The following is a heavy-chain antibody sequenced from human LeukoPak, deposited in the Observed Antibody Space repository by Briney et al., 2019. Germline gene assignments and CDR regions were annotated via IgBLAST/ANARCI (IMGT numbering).Heavy chain of an antibody. CDR3: ARETQWEAFDY. Sequence: PGGSLRLSCAASGFSLSSHSVNWVRQAPGKGLEWVSSISESSRDIYYADSVRGRFTISRDNARNSLDLQMNSLRAEDTAVYYCARETQWEAFDYWGQGTLVTVSS. CDR1: GFSLSSHS. D-gene: IGHD1-26*01. J-gene: IGHJ4*02. CDR2: ISESSRDI. V-gene: IGHV3-21*01.